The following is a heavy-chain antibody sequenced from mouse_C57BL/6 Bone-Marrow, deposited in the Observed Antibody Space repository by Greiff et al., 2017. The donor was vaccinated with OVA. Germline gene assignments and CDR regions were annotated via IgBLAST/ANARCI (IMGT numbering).Heavy chain of an antibody. J-gene: IGHJ2*01. CDR3: TLITTVVAPFDY. CDR2: IDPENGDT. V-gene: IGHV14-4*01. Sequence: DVKLVESGAELVRPGASVKLSCTASGFNIKDDYMHWVKQRPEQGLEWIGWIDPENGDTEYASKFQGKATITADTSSNTAYLQLSSLTSEDTAVYYCTLITTVVAPFDYWGQGTTLTVSS. D-gene: IGHD1-1*01. CDR1: GFNIKDDY.